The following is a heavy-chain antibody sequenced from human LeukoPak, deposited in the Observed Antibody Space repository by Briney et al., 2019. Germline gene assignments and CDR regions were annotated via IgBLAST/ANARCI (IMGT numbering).Heavy chain of an antibody. Sequence: GGSLRLSCVASEFTFSTYSMKWVRQAPGKGLEWLSYINTRSDTRYYADSVRGRFTISRDNAMNSLYLQLNSLRAEDTALYYCARVHPKGYYYGMDVWGQGTTVTVSS. J-gene: IGHJ6*02. CDR2: INTRSDTR. CDR1: EFTFSTYS. V-gene: IGHV3-48*04. CDR3: ARVHPKGYYYGMDV.